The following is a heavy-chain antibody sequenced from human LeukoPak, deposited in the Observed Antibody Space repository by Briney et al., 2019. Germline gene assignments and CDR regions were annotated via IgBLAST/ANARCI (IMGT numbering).Heavy chain of an antibody. CDR1: NYSISSGYY. V-gene: IGHV4-38-2*02. CDR2: IYHSGST. J-gene: IGHJ3*02. CDR3: ARDLGYYYDSGGYYSQAFDI. Sequence: SETLSLTCTVPNYSISSGYYWGWIRQPPGKGLEWIGSIYHSGSTYYNASLKSRVTISGDMSKNQFSLKLSSVTAADTAVYYCARDLGYYYDSGGYYSQAFDIWGQGTTVTVPS. D-gene: IGHD3-22*01.